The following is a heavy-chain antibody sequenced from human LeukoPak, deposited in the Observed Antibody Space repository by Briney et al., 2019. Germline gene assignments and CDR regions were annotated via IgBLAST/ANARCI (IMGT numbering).Heavy chain of an antibody. J-gene: IGHJ4*02. Sequence: SVKVSCKASGGTFSSYAISWVRQAPGQGLEWMGGIIPIFGTANYAQRFQGRVTITTDESTSTAYMELSSLRSEDTAVYYCARFDSSGWPYFDYWGQGTLVTVFS. D-gene: IGHD6-19*01. CDR3: ARFDSSGWPYFDY. CDR1: GGTFSSYA. CDR2: IIPIFGTA. V-gene: IGHV1-69*05.